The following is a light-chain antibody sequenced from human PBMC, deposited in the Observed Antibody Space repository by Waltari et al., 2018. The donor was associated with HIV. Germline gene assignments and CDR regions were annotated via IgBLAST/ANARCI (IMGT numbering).Light chain of an antibody. J-gene: IGLJ3*02. CDR3: QSFDSTNQV. CDR1: SGNIASDY. Sequence: FMLTQPHSVSESPGKTVTISCTRSSGNIASDYLQWYQQRPGSSPTTVIYEDKHRPSGVPDRFSGSIDSSSNSASLTISGLKTEDEADYYCQSFDSTNQVFGGGTKLTVL. V-gene: IGLV6-57*01. CDR2: EDK.